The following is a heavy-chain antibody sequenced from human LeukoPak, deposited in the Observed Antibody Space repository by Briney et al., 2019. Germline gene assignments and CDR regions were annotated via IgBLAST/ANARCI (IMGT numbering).Heavy chain of an antibody. CDR2: IYTTGKT. CDR1: TGSINSYY. D-gene: IGHD3-16*02. J-gene: IGHJ4*02. CDR3: ARHGYTASHYFLDY. V-gene: IGHV4-4*07. Sequence: PSETLSLTCTASTGSINSYYWGWVRQPAGRGLEWIGRIYTTGKTDYSPSLQSRVTMSVDTSKKQFSLNLRSVTAADTAIYYCARHGYTASHYFLDYWSQGTLVTVSS.